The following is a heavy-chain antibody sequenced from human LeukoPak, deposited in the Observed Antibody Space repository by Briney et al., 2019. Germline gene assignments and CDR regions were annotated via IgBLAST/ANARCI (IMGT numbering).Heavy chain of an antibody. CDR3: AKGHDTRTATLDY. Sequence: GGSLRLSCAASGFTFSTYAMNWVRQAPGTGLEWVSAISGTDTTTYYADSVKGRFTISRDNSKNTLYLQMNSLRADDTAVYYCAKGHDTRTATLDYWGQGTLVTVSS. D-gene: IGHD1-1*01. V-gene: IGHV3-23*01. CDR1: GFTFSTYA. J-gene: IGHJ4*02. CDR2: ISGTDTTT.